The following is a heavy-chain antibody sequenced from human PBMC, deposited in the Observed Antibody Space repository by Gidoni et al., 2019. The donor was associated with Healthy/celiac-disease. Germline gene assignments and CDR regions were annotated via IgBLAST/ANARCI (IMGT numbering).Heavy chain of an antibody. CDR2: IYWDDDK. CDR3: AHRYCSGGSCPYDY. D-gene: IGHD2-15*01. Sequence: QITLQESGPTLVKPTQTLTLTCTFSGFSLSTSGVGVGWIRQPPGKALEWLALIYWDDDKRYSPSLKSRLTITKDTSKNQVVLTMTNMDPVDTATYYCAHRYCSGGSCPYDYWGQGTLVTVSS. J-gene: IGHJ4*02. CDR1: GFSLSTSGVG. V-gene: IGHV2-5*02.